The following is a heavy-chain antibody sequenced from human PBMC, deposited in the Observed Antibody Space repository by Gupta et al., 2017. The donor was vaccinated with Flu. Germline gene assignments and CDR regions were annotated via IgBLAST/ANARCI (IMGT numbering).Heavy chain of an antibody. CDR2: IWYDGSKQ. J-gene: IGHJ3*01. Sequence: QVQLVESGGGVVQAGRSLRLSCVASGFTFRSNGMHWVSQGPGKGLEWVAIIWYDGSKQNYADSVKGRFTISRDNSKNTLYLQMNSLRAEDTAVYYXAXWNLGHXSSTGCHGDAPDVWGQGTLVTVST. D-gene: IGHD2-2*01. CDR3: AXWNLGHXSSTGCHGDAPDV. V-gene: IGHV3-33*01. CDR1: GFTFRSNG.